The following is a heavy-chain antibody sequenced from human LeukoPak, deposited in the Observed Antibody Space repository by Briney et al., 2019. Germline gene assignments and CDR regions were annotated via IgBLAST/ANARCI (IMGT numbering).Heavy chain of an antibody. D-gene: IGHD3-10*01. V-gene: IGHV4-59*08. CDR2: IYSSGST. CDR1: GGSISSYY. J-gene: IGHJ4*02. CDR3: ARQGRDYGSGSSFDY. Sequence: SETLSLTCTVSGGSISSYYWSWIRQPPGKGLEWIGHIYSSGSTNYISFLKSRVTISVDTSKNQFSLKLNSVTAADTAVYYCARQGRDYGSGSSFDYWGQGTLVTVSS.